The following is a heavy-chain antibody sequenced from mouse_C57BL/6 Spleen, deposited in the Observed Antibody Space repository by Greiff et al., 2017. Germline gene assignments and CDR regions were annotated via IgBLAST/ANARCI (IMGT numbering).Heavy chain of an antibody. Sequence: EVKLVESGGDLVKPGGSLKLSCAASGFPFSSYGMSWVRQTPDKRLEWVATISSGGSYTYYPDSVKGRFTISRDNAKNTLYLQMSSLKSEDTAMCDCARLNGSSSLAYWGQGTLVTVSA. CDR1: GFPFSSYG. D-gene: IGHD1-1*01. J-gene: IGHJ3*01. CDR2: ISSGGSYT. CDR3: ARLNGSSSLAY. V-gene: IGHV5-6*01.